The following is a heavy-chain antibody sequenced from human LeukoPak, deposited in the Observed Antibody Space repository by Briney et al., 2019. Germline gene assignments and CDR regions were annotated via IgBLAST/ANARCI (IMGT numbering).Heavy chain of an antibody. CDR3: AREVAAGSHKGFDY. V-gene: IGHV4-39*07. J-gene: IGHJ4*02. CDR1: GDSISSSSFY. D-gene: IGHD6-19*01. CDR2: IYHNGGT. Sequence: SETLSLTCTVSGDSISSSSFYWGWLRLSPGKGLEWIGEIYHNGGTNYNPSLKSRVTMSVDTSKNQFSLNVNPVTAADTAMYYCAREVAAGSHKGFDYWGQGTLVTVSS.